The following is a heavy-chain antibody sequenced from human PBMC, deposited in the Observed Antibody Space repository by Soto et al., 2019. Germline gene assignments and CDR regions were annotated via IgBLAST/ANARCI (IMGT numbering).Heavy chain of an antibody. CDR2: TNQSGST. CDR3: ARGSSYFGSGRRGNWFDP. Sequence: SETLSLTCTVYGASFSGFSWTWIRQPPGKGLEWIGETNQSGSTNYNPSLKSRVTISVDTSKNQFSLKLISVTAADTAVYYCARGSSYFGSGRRGNWFDPWGQGTLVTVSS. J-gene: IGHJ5*02. D-gene: IGHD3-10*01. V-gene: IGHV4-34*01. CDR1: GASFSGFS.